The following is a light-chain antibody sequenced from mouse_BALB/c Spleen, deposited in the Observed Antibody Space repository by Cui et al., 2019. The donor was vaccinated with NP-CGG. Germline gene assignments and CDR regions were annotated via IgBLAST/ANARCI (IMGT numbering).Light chain of an antibody. J-gene: IGLJ1*01. CDR2: GTN. CDR1: TGAVTTSNY. V-gene: IGLV1*01. Sequence: QAVVTTESALTTSPGEKVTPHCRSSTGAVTTSNYANWVQEKPDHLFTGLIGGTNNRAPGVPARFSGSLIGDKAVLTITGAQTEDEAIYFCALWHSIHWVFGGGTKLTVL. CDR3: ALWHSIHWV.